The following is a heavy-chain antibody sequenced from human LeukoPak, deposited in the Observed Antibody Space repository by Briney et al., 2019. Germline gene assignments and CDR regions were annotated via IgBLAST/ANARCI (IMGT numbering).Heavy chain of an antibody. CDR2: IYYSGST. CDR3: ASSSGRNYDFWSGYPYFDY. Sequence: SETLSLTCTVSGGSISSYYWSWIRQPPGKGLEWIGYIYYSGSTNYNPSLKSRVTISVDTSKNQFSLKLSSVTAADTAVYYCASSSGRNYDFWSGYPYFDYWGQGTLVTVSS. J-gene: IGHJ4*02. D-gene: IGHD3-3*01. V-gene: IGHV4-59*12. CDR1: GGSISSYY.